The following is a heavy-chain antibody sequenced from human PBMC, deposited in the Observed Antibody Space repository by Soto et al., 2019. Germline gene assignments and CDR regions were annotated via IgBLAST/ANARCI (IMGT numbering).Heavy chain of an antibody. D-gene: IGHD1-7*01. Sequence: PSATLSITCTVSGGSISSGDYYWSWIRQPPGKGLEWIGYIYYSGSTYYNPSLKSRVTISVDTSKNQFSLKLSSVTAADTAVYYCARDRGLNWNYIGYYYYGMDVWGQGTTVTVSS. CDR3: ARDRGLNWNYIGYYYYGMDV. CDR1: GGSISSGDYY. J-gene: IGHJ6*02. V-gene: IGHV4-30-4*01. CDR2: IYYSGST.